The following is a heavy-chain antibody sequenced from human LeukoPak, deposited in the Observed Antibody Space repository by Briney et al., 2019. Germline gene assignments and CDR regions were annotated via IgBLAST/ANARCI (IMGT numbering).Heavy chain of an antibody. V-gene: IGHV1-8*01. Sequence: ASVKVSCKASGYTFTSYDINWVRQATGQGLEWMGWMNPNSGNTGYAQKFQGRVTMTRNTSISTAYMELSSLRSEDTAVYYCARGLGRYCSSTSCWENYWDQGTLVTVSS. CDR3: ARGLGRYCSSTSCWENY. J-gene: IGHJ4*02. CDR2: MNPNSGNT. CDR1: GYTFTSYD. D-gene: IGHD2-2*01.